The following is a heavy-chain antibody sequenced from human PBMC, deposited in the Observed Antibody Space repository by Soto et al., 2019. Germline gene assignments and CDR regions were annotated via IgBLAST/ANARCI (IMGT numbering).Heavy chain of an antibody. CDR2: IYYSGST. Sequence: SETLSLTCTVSGGSISSYYWSWIRQPPGKGLEWIGYIYYSGSTNYNPSLKSRVTISVDTSKNQFSLKLSSVTAADTAVYYCAIDRRVRSIAARLAYYYYGMDVWGQGTTVTVSS. D-gene: IGHD6-6*01. CDR3: AIDRRVRSIAARLAYYYYGMDV. V-gene: IGHV4-59*01. CDR1: GGSISSYY. J-gene: IGHJ6*02.